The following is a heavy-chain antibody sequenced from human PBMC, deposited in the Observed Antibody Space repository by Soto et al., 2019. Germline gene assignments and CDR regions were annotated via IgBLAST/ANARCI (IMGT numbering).Heavy chain of an antibody. J-gene: IGHJ4*02. CDR3: AKGAPPAY. Sequence: QVQLVESGGGVVQPGRSLTLSCAASGFIFRNYAMYWVRQAPGEGLEWVAVMSYDGSKEYYPDSVKGRFTISRDNSKNTLYLQMSSLRADDTAVYYCAKGAPPAYWGQGTLVTVSS. CDR2: MSYDGSKE. CDR1: GFIFRNYA. V-gene: IGHV3-30-3*01.